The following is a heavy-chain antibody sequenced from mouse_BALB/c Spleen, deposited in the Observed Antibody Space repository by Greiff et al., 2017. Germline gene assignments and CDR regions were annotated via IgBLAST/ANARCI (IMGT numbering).Heavy chain of an antibody. CDR1: GFSFTDYY. CDR3: ARDGGKAWFAY. CDR2: IRNKANGYTT. V-gene: IGHV7-3*02. Sequence: EVQLVESGGGLVQPGGSLRLSCATSGFSFTDYYMSWVRQPPGKALEWLGFIRNKANGYTTEYSASVKGRFTISRDNNQSILYLQMNTLRAEDSATYYGARDGGKAWFAYWGQGTLVTVSA. D-gene: IGHD2-1*01. J-gene: IGHJ3*01.